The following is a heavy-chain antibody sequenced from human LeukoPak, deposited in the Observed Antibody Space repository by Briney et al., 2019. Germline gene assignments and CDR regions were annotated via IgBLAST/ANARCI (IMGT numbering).Heavy chain of an antibody. CDR2: IYYSGST. D-gene: IGHD5-18*01. CDR3: ARSIQLWLFDY. CDR1: GGSISSCDYY. J-gene: IGHJ4*02. V-gene: IGHV4-30-4*01. Sequence: SQTLSLTCTVSGGSISSCDYYWSWIRQPPGKGLEWIGYIYYSGSTYYNPSLKSRVTISVDTSKNQFSLKLSSVTAADTAVYYCARSIQLWLFDYWGQGTLVTVSS.